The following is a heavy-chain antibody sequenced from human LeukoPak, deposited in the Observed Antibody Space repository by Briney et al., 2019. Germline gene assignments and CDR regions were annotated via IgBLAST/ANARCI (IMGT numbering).Heavy chain of an antibody. CDR2: IYPGESDT. Sequence: GESLKISCKGSGYSFTSYWIGWVRQMPGKGLEWMGIIYPGESDTRYSPSFQGQVTISADKSISTAYLQWSSLKASDSAMYYCARAMGSSGWYYYYGMDVWGQGTTVTVSS. CDR3: ARAMGSSGWYYYYGMDV. CDR1: GYSFTSYW. V-gene: IGHV5-51*01. J-gene: IGHJ6*02. D-gene: IGHD6-19*01.